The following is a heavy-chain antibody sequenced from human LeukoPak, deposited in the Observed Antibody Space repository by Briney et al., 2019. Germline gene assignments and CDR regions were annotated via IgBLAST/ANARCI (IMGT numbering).Heavy chain of an antibody. J-gene: IGHJ4*02. CDR3: AKDSIGAGVGSFFVVGINAGLPDY. CDR2: ISWDGGST. Sequence: GGSLRLSCAASGFTFDDYTMHWVRQAPGKGLEWVSLISWDGGSTYYADSVKGRFTISRDNSKNSLYLQMNSLRTEDTALYYCAKDSIGAGVGSFFVVGINAGLPDYWGQGTLVTVSS. D-gene: IGHD2-15*01. V-gene: IGHV3-43*01. CDR1: GFTFDDYT.